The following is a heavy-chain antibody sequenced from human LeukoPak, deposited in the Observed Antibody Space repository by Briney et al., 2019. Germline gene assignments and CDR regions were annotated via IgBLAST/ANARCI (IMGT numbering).Heavy chain of an antibody. J-gene: IGHJ6*02. Sequence: SETLSLTCAVYGGSFSGYYWSWIRQPPGKGLEWIGEINHSGSTNYNPSLKSRVTISVDTSKNQFSLKLSSVTAADTAVHYCARRRYCSGGSCYGMDVWGQGTTVTVSS. CDR3: ARRRYCSGGSCYGMDV. CDR2: INHSGST. D-gene: IGHD2-15*01. CDR1: GGSFSGYY. V-gene: IGHV4-34*01.